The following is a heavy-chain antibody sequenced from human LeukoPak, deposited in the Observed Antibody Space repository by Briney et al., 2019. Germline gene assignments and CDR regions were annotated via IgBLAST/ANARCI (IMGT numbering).Heavy chain of an antibody. Sequence: PSETLSLTCTVSGGSISGSSYFWGWIRQPPGKGLEWIGSIYYSGSTYYNPSLKSRVTISVDTSKNQFSLKLSSVTAADTAVYYCQSRYLEWLLEYWGQGTLVTVSS. V-gene: IGHV4-39*01. CDR2: IYYSGST. CDR3: QSRYLEWLLEY. J-gene: IGHJ4*02. CDR1: GGSISGSSYF. D-gene: IGHD3-3*01.